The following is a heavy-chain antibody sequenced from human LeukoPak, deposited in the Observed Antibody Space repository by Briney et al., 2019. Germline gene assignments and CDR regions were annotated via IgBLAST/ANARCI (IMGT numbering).Heavy chain of an antibody. V-gene: IGHV4-59*01. J-gene: IGHJ4*02. CDR1: GGSISSYY. D-gene: IGHD3-10*01. CDR3: AKAFSYYNSGTLDH. Sequence: PSETLSLTCTVSGGSISSYYWSWIRQPPGKGLEWIGYIYYSGSTNYNPSLESRVTISLGTSKNQFSLKLSSVTAADTAVYYCAKAFSYYNSGTLDHWGQGTLVTVSS. CDR2: IYYSGST.